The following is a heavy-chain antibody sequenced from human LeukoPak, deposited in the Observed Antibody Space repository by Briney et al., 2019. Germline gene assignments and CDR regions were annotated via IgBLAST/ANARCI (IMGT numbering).Heavy chain of an antibody. CDR1: GDSVSSNSAA. CDR3: ARDKCSGGSCQYGMDV. Sequence: SQTLSLTCAISGDSVSSNSAAWNWIRQSPSRGLEWLGRTYYRSKWYNDYALSVKSRITINPDTSKNQLSLQLNSVTPEDTAVYYCARDKCSGGSCQYGMDVWGQGTTVTASS. V-gene: IGHV6-1*01. CDR2: TYYRSKWYN. D-gene: IGHD2-15*01. J-gene: IGHJ6*02.